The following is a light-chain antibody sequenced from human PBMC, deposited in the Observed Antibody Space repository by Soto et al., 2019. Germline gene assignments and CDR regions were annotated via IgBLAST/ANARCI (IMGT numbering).Light chain of an antibody. V-gene: IGKV3-20*01. CDR1: QRVSSSY. CDR3: QQYGSSPC. J-gene: IGKJ2*01. CDR2: GAS. Sequence: EIVLTKSPGTLSLSPGERATLSCRASQRVSSSYLAWYQQKPGQAPRRLIYGASSRATGIPDRFSGSGAGTDFTLTISRLDPKYFGVYSCQQYGSSPCVGQRTKLEIK.